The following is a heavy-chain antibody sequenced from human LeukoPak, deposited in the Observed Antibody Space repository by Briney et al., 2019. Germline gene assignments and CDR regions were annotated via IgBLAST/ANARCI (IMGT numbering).Heavy chain of an antibody. CDR2: IYCSGST. J-gene: IGHJ3*02. CDR1: GGSISSSSYY. CDR3: ARQPGSDDAFDI. Sequence: SETLSLTCTVSGGSISSSSYYWGWIRQPPGKGLEWIGSIYCSGSTYYNPSLKSRVTISVDTSKNQFSLKLSSVTAADTAVYYCARQPGSDDAFDIWGQGTMVTVSS. V-gene: IGHV4-39*01. D-gene: IGHD3-10*01.